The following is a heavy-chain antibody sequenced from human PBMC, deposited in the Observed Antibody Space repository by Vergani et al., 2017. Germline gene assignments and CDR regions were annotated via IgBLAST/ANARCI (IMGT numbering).Heavy chain of an antibody. D-gene: IGHD3-10*01. Sequence: EVQLVQSGAEVKKPGATMKISCKVSGYTFTDHYMHWVKQAPGKGLEWMGLVDPEDGETIYAEKFKGRVTIAADTSTDTAHLELSSLRAEDTAVYYCARRIRGDTRQQYYYYMDVWGKGTTVTVSS. CDR3: ARRIRGDTRQQYYYYMDV. J-gene: IGHJ6*03. CDR2: VDPEDGET. CDR1: GYTFTDHY. V-gene: IGHV1-69-2*01.